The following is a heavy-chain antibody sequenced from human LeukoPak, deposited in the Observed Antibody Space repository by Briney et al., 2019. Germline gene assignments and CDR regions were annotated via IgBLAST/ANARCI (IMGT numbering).Heavy chain of an antibody. Sequence: GGSLRLSCAASGFTFDDYAMHWVRQAPGKGLEWVSLISGDGGSTYYADSVKGRFTISRDNSKNPLYLQMNSLRTEDTALYYCAQSYEAVAGNFDYWGQGTLVTVSS. CDR3: AQSYEAVAGNFDY. D-gene: IGHD6-19*01. CDR1: GFTFDDYA. V-gene: IGHV3-43*02. J-gene: IGHJ4*02. CDR2: ISGDGGST.